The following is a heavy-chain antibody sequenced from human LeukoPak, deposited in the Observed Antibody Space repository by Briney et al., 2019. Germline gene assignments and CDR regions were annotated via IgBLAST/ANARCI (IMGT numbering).Heavy chain of an antibody. J-gene: IGHJ5*02. V-gene: IGHV4-59*01. Sequence: SETLSLTCTVSGGSISSYSWSWFRHPPGKGLEWIGYIYYSGSTNYNPSLKSRVTISVDTSKNQFSLKLSSVTAADTAVYYCARQYDYDWFDPWGQGTLVTVSS. D-gene: IGHD4-17*01. CDR1: GGSISSYS. CDR3: ARQYDYDWFDP. CDR2: IYYSGST.